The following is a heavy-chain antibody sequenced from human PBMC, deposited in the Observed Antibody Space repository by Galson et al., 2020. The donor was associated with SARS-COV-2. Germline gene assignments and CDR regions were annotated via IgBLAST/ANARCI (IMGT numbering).Heavy chain of an antibody. CDR1: GGSFSGYY. Sequence: SQTLSLTCAVYGGSFSGYYWSWIRQPPGKGLEWIGEINHSGSTNYNPSLKSRVTISVDTSKNQFSLKLSSVTAADTAVYYCAREGPLWYYYYYMDVWGKGTTVTVSS. CDR2: INHSGST. V-gene: IGHV4-34*01. CDR3: AREGPLWYYYYYMDV. J-gene: IGHJ6*03. D-gene: IGHD3-10*01.